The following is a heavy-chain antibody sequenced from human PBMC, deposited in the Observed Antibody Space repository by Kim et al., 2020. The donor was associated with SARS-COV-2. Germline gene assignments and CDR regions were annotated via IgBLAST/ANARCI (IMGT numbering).Heavy chain of an antibody. CDR2: TYYRSKWYN. D-gene: IGHD3-10*01. CDR3: AREAVLLWFGELGYYYGMDV. Sequence: SQTLSLTCAISGDSVSSNSAAWNWIRQSPSRGLEWLGRTYYRSKWYNDYAVSVKSRITINPDTSKNQFSLQLNSVTPEDTAVYYCAREAVLLWFGELGYYYGMDVWGQGTTVTVSS. J-gene: IGHJ6*02. CDR1: GDSVSSNSAA. V-gene: IGHV6-1*01.